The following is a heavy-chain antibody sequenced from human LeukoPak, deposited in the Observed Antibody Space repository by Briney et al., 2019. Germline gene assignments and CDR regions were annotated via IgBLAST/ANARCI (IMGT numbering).Heavy chain of an antibody. CDR2: MNPNSGNT. CDR1: GYTFTSYD. D-gene: IGHD6-13*01. V-gene: IGHV1-8*01. CDR3: ARGVIAAAGTDWFDP. Sequence: GASVKVSCKASGYTFTSYDINWVRQATGQGLEWMGWMNPNSGNTGYAQKFQGRVTMTRNTSISTAYVELSSLRSEGTAVYYCARGVIAAAGTDWFDPWGQGTLVTVSS. J-gene: IGHJ5*02.